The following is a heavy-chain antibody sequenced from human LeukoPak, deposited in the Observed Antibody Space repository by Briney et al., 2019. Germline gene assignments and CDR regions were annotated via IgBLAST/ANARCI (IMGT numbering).Heavy chain of an antibody. CDR3: AREIYCSSTSCYIV. D-gene: IGHD2-2*02. V-gene: IGHV3-48*02. CDR2: ISSSGSTI. J-gene: IGHJ6*02. CDR1: GFTFRSYS. Sequence: GGSLRLSCAASGFTFRSYSMQWVRQAPGKGLEWVSHISSSGSTIYYADSVKGRFTISRDNAKESLYLQMSSLGDEDTAVYYCAREIYCSSTSCYIVWGQGTTVTVSS.